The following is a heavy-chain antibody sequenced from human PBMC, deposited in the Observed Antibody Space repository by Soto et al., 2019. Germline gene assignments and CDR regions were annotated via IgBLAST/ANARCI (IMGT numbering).Heavy chain of an antibody. D-gene: IGHD2-15*01. Sequence: QVQLQESGPGLVKPSETLSLTCAVSGDSFSSGYWWSWVRQPPGKGLQWIGQISQSGTANYNPSLESRVTMSVDTSKKQFPLMLTSGTAADTAVYYCARHGGRFFEYWGQGILVTVSS. CDR1: GDSFSSGYW. CDR2: ISQSGTA. V-gene: IGHV4-4*02. J-gene: IGHJ4*02. CDR3: ARHGGRFFEY.